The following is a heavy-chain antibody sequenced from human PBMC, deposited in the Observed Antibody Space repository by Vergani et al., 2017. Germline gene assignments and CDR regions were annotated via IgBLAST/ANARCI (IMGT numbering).Heavy chain of an antibody. J-gene: IGHJ4*02. Sequence: QVQLQESGPGLLKPSETLSLTCAVYGGSFSGYYWSWIRQPPGKGLEWIGEINHSGSTNYNPSLKSRVTISVDTSKNQFSLKLSSVTAADTAVYYCARGFTVRGVIDYWGQGTLVTVSS. CDR1: GGSFSGYY. CDR2: INHSGST. D-gene: IGHD3-10*01. CDR3: ARGFTVRGVIDY. V-gene: IGHV4-34*01.